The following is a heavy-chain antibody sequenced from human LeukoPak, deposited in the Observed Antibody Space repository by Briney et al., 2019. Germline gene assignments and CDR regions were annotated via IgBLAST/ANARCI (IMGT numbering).Heavy chain of an antibody. CDR1: GGSISSYY. CDR3: ARVFNHYDGSGYLDY. J-gene: IGHJ4*02. D-gene: IGHD3-22*01. Sequence: PSATLTLTCTVSGGSISSYYWSWIRQPPGKGLEWIGYIYYSGSTNYNPSLKSRVTISVDTSKNQFSLKLSSVTAADTAVYYCARVFNHYDGSGYLDYWGQGTLVTVSS. V-gene: IGHV4-59*01. CDR2: IYYSGST.